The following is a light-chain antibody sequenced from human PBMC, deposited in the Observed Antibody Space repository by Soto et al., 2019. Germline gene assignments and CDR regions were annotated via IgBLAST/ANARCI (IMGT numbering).Light chain of an antibody. J-gene: IGLJ1*01. CDR2: DVS. Sequence: QSALTQPASVSGSPGQSITIPCTGTSSDVGGYNAVSWYQQHPGRAPKLMIYDVSNRPSGISNRFSGSKSGSTASLTISGLQAEDDADYYCSSYTRSGVYVFGAGTKVTVL. V-gene: IGLV2-14*01. CDR1: SSDVGGYNA. CDR3: SSYTRSGVYV.